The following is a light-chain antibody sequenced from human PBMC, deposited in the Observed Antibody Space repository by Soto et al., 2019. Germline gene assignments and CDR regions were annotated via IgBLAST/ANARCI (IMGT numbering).Light chain of an antibody. CDR3: HQRRSWPIT. V-gene: IGKV3-11*01. J-gene: IGKJ5*01. CDR2: DAS. CDR1: QDVGSL. Sequence: EIVLTQSLATLSLSAGERASLSCRASQDVGSLIAWYQQKPGQPPRLLIYDASNRATGIPARFSGSGSGTDFVLTISSLEPEDFAVYYCHQRRSWPITFGQGTRLEIK.